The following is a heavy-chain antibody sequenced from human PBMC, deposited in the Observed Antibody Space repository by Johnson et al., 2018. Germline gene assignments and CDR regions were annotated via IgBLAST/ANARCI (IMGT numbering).Heavy chain of an antibody. D-gene: IGHD3-10*01. J-gene: IGHJ3*02. Sequence: QLVESGGGVVQPGRSLRLSCAASGFTFSSYAMHWVRQAPGKGLEWVAVISYDGSNKYYADSVKGRFTISRDNSKNTLYLQRNSLRAEDTAVYYCARGHYYGSGSYAFDIWGQGTMVTVSS. CDR1: GFTFSSYA. CDR2: ISYDGSNK. CDR3: ARGHYYGSGSYAFDI. V-gene: IGHV3-30-3*01.